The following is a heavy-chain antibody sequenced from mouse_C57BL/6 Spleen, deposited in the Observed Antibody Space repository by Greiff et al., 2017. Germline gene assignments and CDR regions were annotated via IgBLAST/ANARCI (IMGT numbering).Heavy chain of an antibody. J-gene: IGHJ3*01. D-gene: IGHD2-2*01. CDR2: ISAGGSYT. Sequence: EVKLVESGGGLVKPGGSLKLSCAASGFTFSSYAMSWVRQTPEKRLEWVATISAGGSYTYYPDNVKGRFTISRDNAKNNLYLQMSHLKSEDTAMYYCARDSYYGYDGAWFAYWGQGTLVTVSA. V-gene: IGHV5-4*01. CDR3: ARDSYYGYDGAWFAY. CDR1: GFTFSSYA.